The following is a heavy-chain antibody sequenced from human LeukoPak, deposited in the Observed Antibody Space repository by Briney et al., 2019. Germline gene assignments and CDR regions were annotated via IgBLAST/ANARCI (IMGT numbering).Heavy chain of an antibody. CDR3: AIGYCSGGSCYEGISYFQH. J-gene: IGHJ1*01. V-gene: IGHV3-21*01. CDR2: ISSSSSYI. D-gene: IGHD2-15*01. CDR1: GFTFSSYS. Sequence: PGGSLRLSCAASGFTFSSYSMNWVRQAPGKGLEWVSSISSSSSYIYYADSVKGRFTISRDNAKNSLYLQMNSLRAEDTAVYYCAIGYCSGGSCYEGISYFQHLGQGTLVTVSS.